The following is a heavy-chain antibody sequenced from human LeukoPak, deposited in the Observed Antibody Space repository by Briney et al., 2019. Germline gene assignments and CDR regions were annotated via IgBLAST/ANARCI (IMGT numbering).Heavy chain of an antibody. V-gene: IGHV3-23*01. CDR3: AKDSYVSGRPLHTFDV. D-gene: IGHD3-10*01. CDR1: GFXFAIHA. CDR2: ISGDGAST. Sequence: PGGSLRLSCAASGFXFAIHAMTWVRQAPGKGLKWVSGISGDGASTHYAESVKGQFTISRDNSQNTLFLQMNSLRVEDTAIYYCAKDSYVSGRPLHTFDVWGQGTMVTVSS. J-gene: IGHJ3*01.